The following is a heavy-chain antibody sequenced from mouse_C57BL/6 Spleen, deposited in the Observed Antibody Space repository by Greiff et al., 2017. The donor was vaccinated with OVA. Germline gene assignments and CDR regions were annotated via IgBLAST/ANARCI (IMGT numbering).Heavy chain of an antibody. Sequence: VQLQQSGTVLARPGASVKMSCKTSGYTFTSYWMHWVKQRPGQGLEWIGAIYPGNSDTSYNQKFKGKAKLTAVTSASTAYMELSSLTNEDSAVYYCTRTNYYDSSYSYYFDYWGQGTTLTVSS. CDR3: TRTNYYDSSYSYYFDY. D-gene: IGHD1-1*01. CDR1: GYTFTSYW. J-gene: IGHJ2*01. CDR2: IYPGNSDT. V-gene: IGHV1-5*01.